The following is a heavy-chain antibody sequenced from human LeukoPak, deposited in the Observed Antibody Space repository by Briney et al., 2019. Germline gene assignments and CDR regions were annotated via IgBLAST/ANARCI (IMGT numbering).Heavy chain of an antibody. CDR3: TTLYRFDP. CDR1: GFIFSNAW. D-gene: IGHD2-2*02. CDR2: IKSKTNGGTT. Sequence: GGSLRLSCAASGFIFSNAWMSWGRQAPGKGLEWVGHIKSKTNGGTTDYAAPVKGRFTISRDDSKNTLYLQMNSLKTEDTAVYYCTTLYRFDPWGQGTLVTVSS. J-gene: IGHJ5*02. V-gene: IGHV3-15*01.